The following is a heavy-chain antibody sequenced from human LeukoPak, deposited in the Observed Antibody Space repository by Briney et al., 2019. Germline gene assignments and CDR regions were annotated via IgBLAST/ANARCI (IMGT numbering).Heavy chain of an antibody. CDR2: ISDTGDKA. D-gene: IGHD3-10*01. Sequence: GGSLRLSCSASGFTLRSYAMGWVRQAPGKGLEWVSAISDTGDKAYYADSVKGRFTISRDNSRNTLYLQMSRLRAEDTALFYCAKMTDSTPYSSGTFDSWGQGTLVTVSS. V-gene: IGHV3-23*01. CDR1: GFTLRSYA. CDR3: AKMTDSTPYSSGTFDS. J-gene: IGHJ4*02.